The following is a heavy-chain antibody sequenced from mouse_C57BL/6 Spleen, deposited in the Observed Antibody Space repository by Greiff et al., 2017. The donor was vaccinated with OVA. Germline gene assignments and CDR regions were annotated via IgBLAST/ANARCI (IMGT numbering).Heavy chain of an antibody. CDR2: IDPETGGT. D-gene: IGHD1-2*01. J-gene: IGHJ3*01. V-gene: IGHV1-15*01. CDR1: GYTFTDYE. Sequence: SGAELVRPGASVTLSCKASGYTFTDYEMHWVKQTPVHGLEWIGAIDPETGGTDYNQKFKGKAILTADKSSSTAYMALRSLTSEESAVYYCTRNGLDGGAWFAYWGQGTLVTVSA. CDR3: TRNGLDGGAWFAY.